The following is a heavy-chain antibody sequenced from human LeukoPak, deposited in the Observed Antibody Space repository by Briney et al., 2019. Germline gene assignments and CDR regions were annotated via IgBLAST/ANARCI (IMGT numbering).Heavy chain of an antibody. V-gene: IGHV4-34*01. J-gene: IGHJ4*02. CDR2: INHSGST. D-gene: IGHD2-2*01. CDR3: ARGTADIVVVPAATPFDY. Sequence: SETLSLTCAAYGGSFSGYYWSWIRQPPGKGLEWIGEINHSGSTNYNPSLKSRVTISVDTSKNQFSLKLSSVTAADTAVYYCARGTADIVVVPAATPFDYWGQGTLVTVSS. CDR1: GGSFSGYY.